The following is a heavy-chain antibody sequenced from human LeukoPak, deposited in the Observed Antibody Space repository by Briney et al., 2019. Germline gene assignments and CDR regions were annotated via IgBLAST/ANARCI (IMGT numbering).Heavy chain of an antibody. CDR1: GYSFTSYC. CDR2: IYPGDSDT. D-gene: IGHD2-15*01. J-gene: IGHJ4*02. CDR3: ARQGFYCSGGSCYSDY. Sequence: GESLKISCKGSGYSFTSYCIGWVRQMPGKGLEWMGIIYPGDSDTSYSPSFQGQVTISADKSISTAYLQWSSLKASDTAMYYCARQGFYCSGGSCYSDYWGQGTLVTVSS. V-gene: IGHV5-51*01.